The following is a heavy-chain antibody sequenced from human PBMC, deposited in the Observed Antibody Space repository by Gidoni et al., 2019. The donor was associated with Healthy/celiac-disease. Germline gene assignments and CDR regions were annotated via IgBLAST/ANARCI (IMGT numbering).Heavy chain of an antibody. CDR3: ARGSVADF. CDR1: GYTFTSYA. V-gene: IGHV1-3*01. CDR2: ITAGNGNT. Sequence: QVQLVQSGAEVQKPGASVQVSCKASGYTFTSYAMHWWRQAPGQRLEWMGWITAGNGNTKYSQKFQGRVTSTRDTSASTAYMELSRLRSEETAVYYCARGSVADFWGQGTLVTVSS. D-gene: IGHD3-3*01. J-gene: IGHJ4*02.